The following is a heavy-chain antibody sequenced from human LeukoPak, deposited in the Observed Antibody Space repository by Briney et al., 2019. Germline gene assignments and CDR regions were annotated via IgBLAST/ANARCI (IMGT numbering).Heavy chain of an antibody. CDR3: ARVGENYYGGRIFDN. CDR2: ISGDNGNT. Sequence: ASVKVSCKASGYTFSRYGISWVRQAPGQGLEWMGWISGDNGNTNYTQKVQDRVIMTIDPLTTTAYMELRSLRSDDTAVYYCARVGENYYGGRIFDNWGQGTLVIVSS. V-gene: IGHV1-18*01. CDR1: GYTFSRYG. D-gene: IGHD3-10*01. J-gene: IGHJ4*02.